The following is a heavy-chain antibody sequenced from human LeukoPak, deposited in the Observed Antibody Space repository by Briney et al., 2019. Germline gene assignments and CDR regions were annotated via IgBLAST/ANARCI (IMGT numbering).Heavy chain of an antibody. CDR1: GFTFSSYG. D-gene: IGHD3-3*01. J-gene: IGHJ4*02. V-gene: IGHV3-33*01. CDR3: ARDLSGQYDFWSGYYSGLDY. Sequence: GVSLRLSCAASGFTFSSYGMHWVRQAPGKGLEWVAVIWYDGSNKYYADSVKGRFIISRDNSKNTLYLQMNSLRAEDTAVYYCARDLSGQYDFWSGYYSGLDYWGQGTLVTVSS. CDR2: IWYDGSNK.